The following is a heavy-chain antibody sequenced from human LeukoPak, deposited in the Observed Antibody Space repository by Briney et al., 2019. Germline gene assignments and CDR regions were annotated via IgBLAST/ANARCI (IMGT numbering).Heavy chain of an antibody. CDR2: IRDKRYSDTT. D-gene: IGHD4-17*01. CDR3: ARTSGVTRGH. V-gene: IGHV3-72*01. Sequence: PGGSLRLSCAASEFTFSDHQMDWVRQAPGKGLEWVGRIRDKRYSDTTEYVATVKGRFTISRDDSQNSLYLHMNSLKTEDTAVYYCARTSGVTRGHWGQGTLVTVSS. J-gene: IGHJ4*02. CDR1: EFTFSDHQ.